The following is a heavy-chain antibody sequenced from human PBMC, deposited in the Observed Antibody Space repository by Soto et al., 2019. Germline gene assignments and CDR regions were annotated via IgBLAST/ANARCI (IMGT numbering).Heavy chain of an antibody. V-gene: IGHV4-31*03. CDR2: IYYTGST. CDR3: ARIEMASIK. CDR1: GASIRSGGYY. Sequence: SETLSLTCSVSGASIRSGGYYWSWLRQSPGKGLEWIGHIYYTGSTFYSPSLRSRLTISLDTSKNQFSLDLRSVTAADTAMYYCARIEMASIKWGRGTLVTVSS. J-gene: IGHJ4*02.